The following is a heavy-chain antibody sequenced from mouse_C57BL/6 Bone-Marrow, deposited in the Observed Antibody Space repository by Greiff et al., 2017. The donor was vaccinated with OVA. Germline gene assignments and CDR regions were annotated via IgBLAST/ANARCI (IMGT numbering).Heavy chain of an antibody. J-gene: IGHJ4*01. CDR1: GFTFSDYY. CDR3: ARLYYSNLYAMDC. V-gene: IGHV5-12*01. CDR2: ISNGGGST. Sequence: EVKLVESGGGLVQPGGSLKLSCAASGFTFSDYYMYWVRQTPEKRLEWVAYISNGGGSTYYPDTVKGRFTISRDNAKNTLYLQMSRLKSEDTAMYYCARLYYSNLYAMDCWGQGTSVTVSS. D-gene: IGHD2-5*01.